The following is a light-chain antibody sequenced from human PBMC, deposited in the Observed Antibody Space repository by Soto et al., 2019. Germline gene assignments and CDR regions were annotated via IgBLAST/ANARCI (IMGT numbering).Light chain of an antibody. V-gene: IGKV3-15*01. Sequence: EMVMTQSPATLSVSPGDRATLSCRASETLDNTLAWYQQRPGQAPTLLIYSVSTRSTGVPTRFSGSGSGTDFTLTIPSLLSEDFAMYYCQQYKEVPFTFGQVTNLE. J-gene: IGKJ2*01. CDR3: QQYKEVPFT. CDR1: ETLDNT. CDR2: SVS.